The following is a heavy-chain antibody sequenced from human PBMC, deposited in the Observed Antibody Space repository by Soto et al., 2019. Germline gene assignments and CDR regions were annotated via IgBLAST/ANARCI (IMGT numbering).Heavy chain of an antibody. CDR1: GGTFSSYT. D-gene: IGHD5-18*01. CDR2: IIPILGIA. J-gene: IGHJ4*02. V-gene: IGHV1-69*02. CDR3: ARGIQLWLFDY. Sequence: SVKVSCKASGGTFSSYTIGWVRQAPGQGLEWMGRIIPILGIANYAQKFQGRVTITADKSTSTAYMELSSLRSEDTAVYYCARGIQLWLFDYWGQGTLVTVSS.